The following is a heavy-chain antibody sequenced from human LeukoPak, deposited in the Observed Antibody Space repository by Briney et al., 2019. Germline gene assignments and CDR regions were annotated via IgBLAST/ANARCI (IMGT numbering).Heavy chain of an antibody. CDR1: GFTFSTYA. CDR3: AKGRTGDPG. V-gene: IGHV3-23*01. D-gene: IGHD7-27*01. J-gene: IGHJ4*02. CDR2: TSGSDNST. Sequence: PGGSLRLSCAASGFTFSTYAMSWVRQAQGNGLEWVSATSGSDNSTYYADSVKGRFTISRDNSRSTLYLQMNSLRAEDTALYYCAKGRTGDPGWGQGTLVTVSS.